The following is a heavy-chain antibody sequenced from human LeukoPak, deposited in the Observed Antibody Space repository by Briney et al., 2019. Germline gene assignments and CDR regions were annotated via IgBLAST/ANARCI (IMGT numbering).Heavy chain of an antibody. CDR2: ISGSGGST. CDR3: AKGGNFKPNYFDY. Sequence: GGSLRLSCTASGFTFNSYAMSWVRQAPGKGLEWVSGISGSGGSTYYADSVKGRFTISRANSRNTLFLQMNSLRAEDTAVYYCAKGGNFKPNYFDYWGQGTLVTVSS. D-gene: IGHD1-7*01. CDR1: GFTFNSYA. V-gene: IGHV3-23*01. J-gene: IGHJ4*02.